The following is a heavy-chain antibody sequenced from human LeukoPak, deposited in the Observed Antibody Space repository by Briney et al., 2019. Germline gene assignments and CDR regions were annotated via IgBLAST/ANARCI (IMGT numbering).Heavy chain of an antibody. D-gene: IGHD1-7*01. J-gene: IGHJ1*01. V-gene: IGHV7-4-1*02. CDR1: GYTFTSYA. CDR3: ARDYTLTLGTTTYFQH. Sequence: GASVKVSCKASGYTFTSYAISWVRQAPGQGLELMGWINTNTGNPTYAQGFTGRFVFSLDTSVSTAYLQISSLKAEDTAVYYCARDYTLTLGTTTYFQHWGQGTLVTVSS. CDR2: INTNTGNP.